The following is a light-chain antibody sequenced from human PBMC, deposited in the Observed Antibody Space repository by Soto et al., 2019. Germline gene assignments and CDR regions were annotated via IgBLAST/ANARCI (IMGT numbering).Light chain of an antibody. V-gene: IGKV1-8*01. CDR2: AAS. CDR1: QGISSY. Sequence: AIRMTQSPSSFSASTGDRVTITCRASQGISSYLAWYQQKPGKAPKLLIYAASTLQSGVPSRFSGCGSGTDFTLTISCLQSEDFATYYCQQYYSYPPTLGQGTKLEIK. J-gene: IGKJ2*01. CDR3: QQYYSYPPT.